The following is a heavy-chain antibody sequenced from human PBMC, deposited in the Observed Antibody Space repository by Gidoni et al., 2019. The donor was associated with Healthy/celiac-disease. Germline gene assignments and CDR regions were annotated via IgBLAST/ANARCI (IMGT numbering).Heavy chain of an antibody. CDR1: GGTFSSYA. V-gene: IGHV1-69*06. CDR2: IIPIFGTA. J-gene: IGHJ3*02. CDR3: ARESGYYDSSGSSFDI. D-gene: IGHD3-22*01. Sequence: QVQLVQSGAAVTKPGSSVKVSCKASGGTFSSYAISWVRQAPGQGLELMGWIIPIFGTANYAQKFQGRVTITADKSTSTAYMELSSLRSEDTAVYYCARESGYYDSSGSSFDIWGQGTMVTVSS.